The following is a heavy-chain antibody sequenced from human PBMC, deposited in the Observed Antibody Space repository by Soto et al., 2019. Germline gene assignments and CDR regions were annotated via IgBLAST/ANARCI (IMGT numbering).Heavy chain of an antibody. Sequence: EVQILQSGGGLEQPGGSLRLSCAASGFTFSNYAMSWIRQAPGKGLEWVSTIRETGNTYYADSVRGRFATSRDNSENTLYLQMSSLRAEDTAVYYCAKQQMGVIRALDYWRQGTLVTVSP. D-gene: IGHD1-26*01. CDR3: AKQQMGVIRALDY. J-gene: IGHJ4*02. V-gene: IGHV3-23*01. CDR1: GFTFSNYA. CDR2: IRETGNT.